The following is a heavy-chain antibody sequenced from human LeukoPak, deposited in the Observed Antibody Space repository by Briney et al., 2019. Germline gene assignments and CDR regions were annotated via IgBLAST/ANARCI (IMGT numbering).Heavy chain of an antibody. CDR3: ARDPDYYGSGSYYNHYFDY. J-gene: IGHJ4*02. Sequence: GGSLRLSCAASGFTFSSYSMNWVRQAPGKGLEWVSSISSSSSYIYYADSVKGRFTISRDNAKNSLYLQMNSLRAEDTAIYYCARDPDYYGSGSYYNHYFDYWGQGTLVTVSS. V-gene: IGHV3-21*01. D-gene: IGHD3-10*01. CDR1: GFTFSSYS. CDR2: ISSSSSYI.